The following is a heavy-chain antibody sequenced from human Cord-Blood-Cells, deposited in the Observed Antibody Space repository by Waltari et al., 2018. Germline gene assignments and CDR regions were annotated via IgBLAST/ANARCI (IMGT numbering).Heavy chain of an antibody. CDR1: GFSLSTSGMR. CDR2: IDWDDDK. D-gene: IGHD7-27*01. V-gene: IGHV2-70*04. CDR3: ARIRWGASYFDY. J-gene: IGHJ4*02. Sequence: QVTLKESGPALVKPTQTLTLTCTFSGFSLSTSGMRVSWIRQPPGKALEWLARIDWDDDKFSSTSLKTRLTISKDTSKNQVVLTMTNMDPVDTATYYCARIRWGASYFDYWGQGTLVTVSS.